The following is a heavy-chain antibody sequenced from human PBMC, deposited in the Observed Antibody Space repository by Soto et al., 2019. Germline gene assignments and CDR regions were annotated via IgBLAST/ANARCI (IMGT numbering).Heavy chain of an antibody. V-gene: IGHV4-34*01. CDR2: INHSGST. Sequence: QVQLQQWGAGLLKPSETLSLTCAVYGGSFSGYYWSWIRQPPGKGLEWIGEINHSGSTNYNPSLKSRVPIPVDTSQNHFSLKLSSVTAADPAVYYCARVTRPIPASTYYYGMDVWGQGTTVTVSS. J-gene: IGHJ6*02. CDR1: GGSFSGYY. CDR3: ARVTRPIPASTYYYGMDV. D-gene: IGHD4-4*01.